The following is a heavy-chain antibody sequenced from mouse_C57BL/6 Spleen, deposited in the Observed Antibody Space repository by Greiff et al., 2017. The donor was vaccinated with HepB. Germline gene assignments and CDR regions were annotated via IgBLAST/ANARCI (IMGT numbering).Heavy chain of an antibody. CDR2: IDPSDSYT. V-gene: IGHV1-69*01. CDR3: ARVYDEDAMDY. D-gene: IGHD2-12*01. CDR1: GYTFTSYW. J-gene: IGHJ4*01. Sequence: QVQLQQSGAELVMPGASVKLSCKASGYTFTSYWMHWVKQRPGQGLEWIGEIDPSDSYTNYNQKFKGKSTLTVDKSSSTAYMQLSSLTSEDSAVYYCARVYDEDAMDYWGQGTSVTVSS.